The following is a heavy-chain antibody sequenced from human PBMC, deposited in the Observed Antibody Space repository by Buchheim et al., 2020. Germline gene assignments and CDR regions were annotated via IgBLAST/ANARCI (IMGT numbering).Heavy chain of an antibody. Sequence: EVQLVESGGGLVQPGVSLRLSCAASGFTFSSYWMVWVRQAPGKGLLYVSDLNGDGSTTRYADSVRGRFTISRDNAKNTLYLQMTSLRVENTAVYYCVRDKDRSFDYWGQGTL. J-gene: IGHJ4*02. CDR3: VRDKDRSFDY. CDR2: LNGDGSTT. V-gene: IGHV3-74*01. CDR1: GFTFSSYW.